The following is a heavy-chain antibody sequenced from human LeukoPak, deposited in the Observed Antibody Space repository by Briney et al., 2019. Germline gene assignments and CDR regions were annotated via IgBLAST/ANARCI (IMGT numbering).Heavy chain of an antibody. J-gene: IGHJ3*02. CDR1: GGTFSSYA. CDR3: ASWQMTTVTTLAFDI. V-gene: IGHV1-69*06. CDR2: IIPIFGTA. D-gene: IGHD4-17*01. Sequence: SVKVSCKASGGTFSSYAISWVRKAPGQGLEWMGGIIPIFGTANYAQKFQGRVTITADKSTSTAYMELSSLRSEDTAVYYCASWQMTTVTTLAFDIWGQGTMVTVSS.